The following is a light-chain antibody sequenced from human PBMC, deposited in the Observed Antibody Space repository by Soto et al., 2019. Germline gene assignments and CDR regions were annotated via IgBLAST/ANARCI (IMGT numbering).Light chain of an antibody. V-gene: IGLV2-11*01. Sequence: QSSLTQPRSVSGSPGQSVTMSCTGTSSDVGGYGLVSWYQQYPGKAPKLIIFDVSGRPSGVPNRFSGSKSGNTASLTVSGLQAEDAGDYYCCSYAGNFIWVFGGGTKLTVL. CDR1: SSDVGGYGL. CDR2: DVS. CDR3: CSYAGNFIWV. J-gene: IGLJ3*02.